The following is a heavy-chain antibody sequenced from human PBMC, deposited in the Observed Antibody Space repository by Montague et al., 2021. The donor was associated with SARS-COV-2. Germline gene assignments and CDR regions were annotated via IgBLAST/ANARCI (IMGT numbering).Heavy chain of an antibody. D-gene: IGHD3-22*01. CDR1: GGSFSGHY. CDR3: ARGRIEVSMIVVVLTGSSYYMDV. Sequence: SETLSLTCAVYGGSFSGHYWSWIRQPPGKGLERVGEINNSGSTNYNPSLKSRVTISVDTSKNQFSLKLHSVTASDTAVYYCARGRIEVSMIVVVLTGSSYYMDVWGKGTPVTVSS. J-gene: IGHJ6*03. CDR2: INNSGST. V-gene: IGHV4-34*01.